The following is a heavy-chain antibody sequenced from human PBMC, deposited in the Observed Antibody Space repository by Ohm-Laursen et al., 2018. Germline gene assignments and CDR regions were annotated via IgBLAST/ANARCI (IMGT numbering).Heavy chain of an antibody. Sequence: GASVKVSCKASGYTFTGYYMHWVRQAPGQGLEWMGWINPNSGGTNYAQKFQGRVTMTRDTSISTAYMELSRLRSDDTAVYYCASGTSMIVVVITTYPHDAFDIWGQGTMVTVSS. CDR3: ASGTSMIVVVITTYPHDAFDI. CDR2: INPNSGGT. D-gene: IGHD3-22*01. CDR1: GYTFTGYY. J-gene: IGHJ3*02. V-gene: IGHV1-2*02.